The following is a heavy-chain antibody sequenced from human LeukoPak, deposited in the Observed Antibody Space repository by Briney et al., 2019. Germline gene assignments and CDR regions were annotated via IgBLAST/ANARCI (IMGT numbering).Heavy chain of an antibody. CDR3: ARDRGLAPTYYYDSSGFSYFDY. Sequence: ALVKVSCKASGGTFSSYAISWVRQAPGQGLEWMGWISAYNGNTNYAQKLQGRVTMTTDTSTSTAYMELRSLRSDDTAVYYCARDRGLAPTYYYDSSGFSYFDYWGQGTLVTVSS. V-gene: IGHV1-18*01. D-gene: IGHD3-22*01. CDR1: GGTFSSYA. CDR2: ISAYNGNT. J-gene: IGHJ4*02.